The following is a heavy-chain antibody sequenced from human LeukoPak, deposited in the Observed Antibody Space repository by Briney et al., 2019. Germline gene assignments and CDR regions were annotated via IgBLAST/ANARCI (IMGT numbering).Heavy chain of an antibody. V-gene: IGHV3-23*01. CDR2: ISGSGGST. Sequence: PGGSLRLSRAASGFTFSSYAMSWVRQAPGKGLEWVSAISGSGGSTYYADSVKGRFTISRDNSKNTLYLQMNSLRAEDTAVYHCAAGGEMATLGLDYWGQGTLVTVSS. J-gene: IGHJ4*02. D-gene: IGHD3-16*01. CDR1: GFTFSSYA. CDR3: AAGGEMATLGLDY.